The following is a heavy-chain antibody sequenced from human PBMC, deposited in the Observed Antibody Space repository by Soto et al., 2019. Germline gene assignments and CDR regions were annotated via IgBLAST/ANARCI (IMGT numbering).Heavy chain of an antibody. D-gene: IGHD3-22*01. CDR3: ARDRAYYESSGLYFDY. CDR2: IYDSGST. V-gene: IGHV4-59*01. CDR1: GDSIRSYY. Sequence: SETLSLTCTVSGDSIRSYYWSWIRQPPGKGLEWIGYIYDSGSTNYNPSLKSRVTMSVDTSKSQFSPKLSSVTAADTAVYYCARDRAYYESSGLYFDYWGQGTLVTVSS. J-gene: IGHJ4*02.